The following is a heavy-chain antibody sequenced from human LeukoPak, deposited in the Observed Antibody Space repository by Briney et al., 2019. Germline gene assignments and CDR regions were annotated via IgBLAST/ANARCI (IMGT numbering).Heavy chain of an antibody. D-gene: IGHD6-19*01. CDR1: GFTFDDYG. J-gene: IGHJ4*02. Sequence: PGGSLRLSCAASGFTFDDYGMHWVRQAPGKGLEWVSGISWNSGSTGYADSVKGRFTISRDNAKNSLYLQMNSLRAEDTALYYCTKDKTSAVAGPLDYWGQGALVTVSS. CDR2: ISWNSGST. V-gene: IGHV3-9*01. CDR3: TKDKTSAVAGPLDY.